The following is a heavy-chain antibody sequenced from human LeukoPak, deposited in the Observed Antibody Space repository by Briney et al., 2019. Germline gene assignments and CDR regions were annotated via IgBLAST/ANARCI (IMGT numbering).Heavy chain of an antibody. Sequence: ASVKVSCKASGYTFTGYYMHWVRQAPGQGLEWMGWINPNSGGTNYAQKFQGRVTMTRDTSISTAYMELSRLRSDDTAVYYRARDPSEYSSGWSPRDYWGQGTLVTVSS. CDR1: GYTFTGYY. J-gene: IGHJ4*02. CDR2: INPNSGGT. CDR3: ARDPSEYSSGWSPRDY. V-gene: IGHV1-2*02. D-gene: IGHD6-19*01.